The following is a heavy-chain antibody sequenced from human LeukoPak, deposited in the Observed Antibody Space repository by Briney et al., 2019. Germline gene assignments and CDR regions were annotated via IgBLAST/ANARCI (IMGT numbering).Heavy chain of an antibody. D-gene: IGHD4-17*01. J-gene: IGHJ4*02. CDR2: IDPNGGRT. Sequence: ASVKVSCKASGYTFTSHYMHWVRQAPGQGLEWMGIIDPNGGRTTYAQKFQGRVTMTRDTSTSTVYMELSSLRSEDTAVYYCARDLDYGGRIDYWGQGTLVTVSS. CDR3: ARDLDYGGRIDY. CDR1: GYTFTSHY. V-gene: IGHV1-46*01.